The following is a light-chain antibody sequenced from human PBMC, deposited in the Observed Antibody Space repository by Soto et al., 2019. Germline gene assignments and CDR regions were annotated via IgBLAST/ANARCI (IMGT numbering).Light chain of an antibody. V-gene: IGKV1-5*01. CDR2: DGT. Sequence: DIPLTQSPSTLSASVGDRVSITCWASQSVGSWLAWHQKKPGKAPKLLIFDGTYLESGVPSRFSGSGSGTEFTLTINYQQPGDAATYYCQQYESHSEAFGQGTKVEVK. J-gene: IGKJ1*01. CDR3: QQYESHSEA. CDR1: QSVGSW.